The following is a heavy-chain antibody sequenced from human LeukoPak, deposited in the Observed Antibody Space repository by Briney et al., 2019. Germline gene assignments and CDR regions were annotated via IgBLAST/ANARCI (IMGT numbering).Heavy chain of an antibody. J-gene: IGHJ4*02. D-gene: IGHD2-2*01. Sequence: GESLQISGQGSGSHFTTYWIAWVRQMPGKGLEWMGIIYPGDSDTRYSPSFQGQVTMSADKSISTAYLQWRSLRASDTAMYYCARYYQILTPHFDCWGQGTLVTVSS. CDR2: IYPGDSDT. CDR3: ARYYQILTPHFDC. V-gene: IGHV5-51*01. CDR1: GSHFTTYW.